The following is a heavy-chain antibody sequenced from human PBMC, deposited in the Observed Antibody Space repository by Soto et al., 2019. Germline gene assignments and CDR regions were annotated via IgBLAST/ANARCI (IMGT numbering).Heavy chain of an antibody. CDR1: GFTFSSYS. CDR3: ARDKDWAFGY. D-gene: IGHD3-9*01. J-gene: IGHJ4*02. CDR2: VFATSTPI. V-gene: IGHV3-48*04. Sequence: EVQLVESGGGLVQPGGSLRLSCVASGFTFSSYSMVLVRQAPGKGLEWIAYVFATSTPIYYSDSVKGRFTVSRDNTQKALFLLMNSRRADDTAVDYCARDKDWAFGYWCRGTQVIVSS.